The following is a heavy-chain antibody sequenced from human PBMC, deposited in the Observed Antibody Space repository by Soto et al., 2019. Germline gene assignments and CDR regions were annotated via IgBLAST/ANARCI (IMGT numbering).Heavy chain of an antibody. Sequence: QVQLQESGPGLVKPSETLSLTCAVSGGSISSDNWWCWVRQPPGKGLEWIGEIFHSGRTNYNPSLKRRFTISVDQSKNQFSLRLDSVTAADTAVYYCESNRWADAFVIWGQGTMVTVSS. CDR3: ESNRWADAFVI. D-gene: IGHD3-16*02. CDR1: GGSISSDNW. CDR2: IFHSGRT. V-gene: IGHV4-4*02. J-gene: IGHJ3*02.